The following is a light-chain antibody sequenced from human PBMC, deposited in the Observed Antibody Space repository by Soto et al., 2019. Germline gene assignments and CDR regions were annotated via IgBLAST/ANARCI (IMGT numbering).Light chain of an antibody. CDR2: SGS. J-gene: IGKJ5*01. Sequence: DIVMTQSPLSLPVTPGEPASISCRSSQSLLHSNGYNYLDWFLQRPGQSPQLLIYSGSTRASGVPDRFRGSGSGTDFSLKISRVEADDVGVYYCMQSTQLPPTFGQGTRLGIE. CDR1: QSLLHSNGYNY. V-gene: IGKV2-28*01. CDR3: MQSTQLPPT.